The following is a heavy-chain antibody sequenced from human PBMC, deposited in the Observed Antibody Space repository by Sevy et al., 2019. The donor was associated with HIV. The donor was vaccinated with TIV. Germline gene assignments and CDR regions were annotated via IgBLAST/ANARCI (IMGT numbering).Heavy chain of an antibody. CDR3: ARAYCSGGRCYSLAY. Sequence: ASVKVSCKVSGYTFSTYHMTWVRQAPGQGLEWMGRVSPHNGDTNYAQKLQGRVTMITDASTNTAYMELGSLRSDDTAVYYCARAYCSGGRCYSLAYWGQGTLVTVSS. J-gene: IGHJ4*02. CDR2: VSPHNGDT. D-gene: IGHD2-15*01. CDR1: GYTFSTYH. V-gene: IGHV1-18*01.